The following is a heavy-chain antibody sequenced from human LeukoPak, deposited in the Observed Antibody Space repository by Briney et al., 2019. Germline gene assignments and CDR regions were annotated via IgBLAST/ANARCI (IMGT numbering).Heavy chain of an antibody. V-gene: IGHV4-38-2*02. CDR2: IHHSGST. CDR3: ARVVTRGGNDY. J-gene: IGHJ4*02. Sequence: SVTLSLTCTVSGYSISSGYYWGWIRQPPGKGLEWIGTIHHSGSTYYNPSLKSRVTISVDTSKNQFSLKMSSVTAADTAVYHCARVVTRGGNDYWGQGTLVTVSS. D-gene: IGHD3-10*01. CDR1: GYSISSGYY.